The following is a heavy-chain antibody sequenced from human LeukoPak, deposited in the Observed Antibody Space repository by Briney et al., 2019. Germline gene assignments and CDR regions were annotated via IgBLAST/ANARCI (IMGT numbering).Heavy chain of an antibody. CDR1: GFTFSSXA. D-gene: IGHD4-23*01. CDR2: ISGSGGST. Sequence: AASGFTFSSXAXXWVRXAPGKGXXXXXAISGSGGSTDYADSVKGRFTISRDNSKNTLYLQMNSLRAEDTAVYYCAKVAYGGSSYYFDYWGQGTLVTVSS. V-gene: IGHV3-23*01. J-gene: IGHJ4*02. CDR3: AKVAYGGSSYYFDY.